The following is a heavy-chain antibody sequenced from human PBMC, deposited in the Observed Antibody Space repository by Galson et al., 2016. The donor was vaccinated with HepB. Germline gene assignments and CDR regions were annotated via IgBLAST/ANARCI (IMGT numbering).Heavy chain of an antibody. CDR3: ARGQYGTDNYIGAIDV. J-gene: IGHJ6*02. V-gene: IGHV4-61*02. CDR2: IYYSGST. Sequence: TLFPTCTASGDSFSSDNYYWNWIPQPAGKGLEWIGRIYYSGSTHYNPPLKSRVTISADTTKKQFSLKLNSVTAADTAVYYGARGQYGTDNYIGAIDVWGQGTTVTVSS. D-gene: IGHD3/OR15-3a*01. CDR1: GDSFSSDNYY.